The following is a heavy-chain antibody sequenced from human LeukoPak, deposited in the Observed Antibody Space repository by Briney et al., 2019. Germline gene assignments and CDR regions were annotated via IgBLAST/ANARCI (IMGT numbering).Heavy chain of an antibody. CDR3: ARDRAKDIVVVPAANNWFDP. V-gene: IGHV1-69*05. CDR1: GGTFSSYA. J-gene: IGHJ5*02. Sequence: SVKVSCKASGGTFSSYAISWVRQAPGQGLEWMGGIIPIFGTANYAQKFQGRVTITTDESTSTAYMELSSLRSEDTAVYYCARDRAKDIVVVPAANNWFDPWGQGTLVTVSS. D-gene: IGHD2-2*01. CDR2: IIPIFGTA.